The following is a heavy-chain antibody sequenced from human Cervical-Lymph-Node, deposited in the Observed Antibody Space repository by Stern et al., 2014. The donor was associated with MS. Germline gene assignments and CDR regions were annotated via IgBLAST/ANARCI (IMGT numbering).Heavy chain of an antibody. V-gene: IGHV3-49*05. CDR1: GFTFGDYA. D-gene: IGHD3-3*01. CDR3: TTSIFGVVALGWFDP. J-gene: IGHJ5*02. Sequence: EVQLEESGGGLVKPGRSLRLSCTASGFTFGDYAMSWFRQAPGKGLEWVGFIRSKAYGGTTEYAASVKGRFTISRDDSKSIAYLQMNSLKTEDTAVYYCTTSIFGVVALGWFDPWGQGTLVTVSS. CDR2: IRSKAYGGTT.